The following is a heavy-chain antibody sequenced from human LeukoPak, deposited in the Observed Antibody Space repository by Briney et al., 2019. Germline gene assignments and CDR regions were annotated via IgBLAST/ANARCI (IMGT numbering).Heavy chain of an antibody. J-gene: IGHJ4*02. Sequence: QTGGSLRLSCAASGFTFSSYAMSWVRQAPGKGLEWVSAISGSGGSTYYADSVKGRFTISRDNSKNTLYLQMNSLRAEDTAVNYCANSGLVLAGYFDYWGQGTLVTVSS. CDR1: GFTFSSYA. CDR2: ISGSGGST. V-gene: IGHV3-23*01. CDR3: ANSGLVLAGYFDY. D-gene: IGHD3-10*01.